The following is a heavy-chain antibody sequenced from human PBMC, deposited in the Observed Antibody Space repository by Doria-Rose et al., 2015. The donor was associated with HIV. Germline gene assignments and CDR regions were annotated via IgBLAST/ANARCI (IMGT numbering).Heavy chain of an antibody. V-gene: IGHV2-26*01. CDR2: IFSDDER. CDR1: GVSLSSPGMG. CDR3: ARIKSSRWYHKYYFDF. D-gene: IGHD6-13*01. J-gene: IGHJ4*02. Sequence: ESGPVLVKPTETLTLTCTVSGVSLSSPGMGVSWIRQPPGKALEWLANIFSDDERSYKTSLKSRLSISRGTSESQVVLTMTDMDPVDTATYYCARIKSSRWYHKYYFDFWGQGTLVIASA.